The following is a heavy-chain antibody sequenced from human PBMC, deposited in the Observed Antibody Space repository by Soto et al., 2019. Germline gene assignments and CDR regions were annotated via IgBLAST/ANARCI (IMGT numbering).Heavy chain of an antibody. V-gene: IGHV3-21*01. J-gene: IGHJ6*02. Sequence: EVQLVESGGGLVKPGGSLRLSCAASGFTFSSYSMNWVRQAPGKGLEWVSSISSSSSYIYYADSVKGRFTISRDNAKNSLYLQMNSVRAEDTAVYYCARVVTPAMGRYGMDVWGQGTTVTVSS. D-gene: IGHD2-2*01. CDR3: ARVVTPAMGRYGMDV. CDR1: GFTFSSYS. CDR2: ISSSSSYI.